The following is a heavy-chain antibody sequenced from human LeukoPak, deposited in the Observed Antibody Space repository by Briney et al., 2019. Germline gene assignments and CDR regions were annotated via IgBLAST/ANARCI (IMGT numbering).Heavy chain of an antibody. D-gene: IGHD2-8*01. CDR3: ATARVLISGYDAFDI. CDR2: FDPEDGET. Sequence: ASVKVSCKVSGYTLSELSMHWVRQAPGKGVEWMGGFDPEDGETIYAQKFQGRVTMTEDTSTDTAYMELSSLRSEDTAVYYCATARVLISGYDAFDIWGQGTMVTVSS. CDR1: GYTLSELS. V-gene: IGHV1-24*01. J-gene: IGHJ3*02.